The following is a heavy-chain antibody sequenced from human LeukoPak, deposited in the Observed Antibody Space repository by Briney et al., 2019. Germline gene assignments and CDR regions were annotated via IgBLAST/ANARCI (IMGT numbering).Heavy chain of an antibody. CDR3: GTRAGGSYSLWYFDL. D-gene: IGHD1-26*01. V-gene: IGHV3-53*01. Sequence: GGSLRLSCAASGFTVSSIYMSWVRQAPGKGLEWVSTLNPGAGFAYYADSVKGRFIISRDNSSHTLYLQMTSLRADDTALYFCGTRAGGSYSLWYFDLWGRGTLVTVSS. CDR2: NPGAGFA. J-gene: IGHJ2*01. CDR1: GFTVSSIY.